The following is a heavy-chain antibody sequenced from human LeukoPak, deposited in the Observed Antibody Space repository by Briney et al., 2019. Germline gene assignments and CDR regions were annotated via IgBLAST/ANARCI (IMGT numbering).Heavy chain of an antibody. V-gene: IGHV1-18*01. J-gene: IGHJ6*03. CDR3: ASSSSSWRMGYYYMDV. CDR2: ISAYNGNT. Sequence: GASVRVSCKASGYTFTIYGVSWGRQAPGQGGEWVGWISAYNGNTNYAQKLQGRVTMTTDTSTSTAYMELRSLRSDDTAVYYCASSSSSWRMGYYYMDVWGKGTTVTVSS. D-gene: IGHD6-13*01. CDR1: GYTFTIYG.